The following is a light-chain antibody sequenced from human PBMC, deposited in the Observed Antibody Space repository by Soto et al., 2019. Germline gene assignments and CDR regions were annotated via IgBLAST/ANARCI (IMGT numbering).Light chain of an antibody. CDR3: ATWDDGLSGVL. V-gene: IGLV1-47*01. Sequence: QSVLTQPPSASGTPGQRVSITCSGSDSNIGSNSVHWYQQVPGMAPKLLVYKSDQRPSGVPDRFSGSKSVTSASLAISGFRAEDEAEYYCATWDDGLSGVLFGGGTKLTVL. CDR2: KSD. CDR1: DSNIGSNS. J-gene: IGLJ2*01.